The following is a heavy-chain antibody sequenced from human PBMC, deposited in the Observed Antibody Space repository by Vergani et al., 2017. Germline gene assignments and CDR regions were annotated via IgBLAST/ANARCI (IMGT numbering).Heavy chain of an antibody. Sequence: QVQLQESGPGLVKPSETLSLTCTVSGGSISSYYWSWSRQPPGKGLEWIGYIYYSGSTNYNPSLKSRVTISVDTSKNQFSLKLSSVTAADTAVYYCARDSQYYYGPLSWGQGTLVTVSS. CDR3: ARDSQYYYGPLS. CDR2: IYYSGST. V-gene: IGHV4-59*01. D-gene: IGHD3-10*01. CDR1: GGSISSYY. J-gene: IGHJ5*02.